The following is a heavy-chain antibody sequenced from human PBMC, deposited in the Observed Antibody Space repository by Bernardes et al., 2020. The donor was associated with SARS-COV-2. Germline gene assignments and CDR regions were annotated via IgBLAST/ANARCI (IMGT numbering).Heavy chain of an antibody. CDR3: ARALHIAAAALDAFDI. CDR2: INPNSGGT. CDR1: GYTFTGYY. D-gene: IGHD6-13*01. Sequence: ASVKVSCKASGYTFTGYYMHWVRQAPGQGLEWMGWINPNSGGTNYAQKFQGWVTMTRDTSISTAYMELSRLRSDDTAVYYCARALHIAAAALDAFDIWGQGTMVTVSS. J-gene: IGHJ3*02. V-gene: IGHV1-2*04.